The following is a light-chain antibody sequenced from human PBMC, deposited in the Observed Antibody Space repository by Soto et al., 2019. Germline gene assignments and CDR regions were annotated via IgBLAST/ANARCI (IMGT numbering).Light chain of an antibody. V-gene: IGKV1-27*01. CDR2: GAS. CDR1: QGISNY. Sequence: DIQMTQSPSSLSASVGARVTISCRASQGISNYLAWYQQKPGKVPKLLIYGASTLQSGVPSRFSGSGSGTDFTLTINSLQPEDVATYFCQKYDSAPFTFGPGTKVDIK. CDR3: QKYDSAPFT. J-gene: IGKJ3*01.